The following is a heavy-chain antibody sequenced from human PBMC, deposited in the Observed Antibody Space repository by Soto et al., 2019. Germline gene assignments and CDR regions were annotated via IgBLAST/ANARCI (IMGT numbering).Heavy chain of an antibody. D-gene: IGHD6-13*01. Sequence: GGSLRLSCAASGFTFSSYEMNWVRQAPGKGLEWVSTISSNSAYIYYTDALRGRFTISRDNAKNSLHLQMNSLRAEDTAVYYCTRDASRDSSARGWFDPWGPGTLVTVSS. J-gene: IGHJ5*02. V-gene: IGHV3-21*01. CDR1: GFTFSSYE. CDR2: ISSNSAYI. CDR3: TRDASRDSSARGWFDP.